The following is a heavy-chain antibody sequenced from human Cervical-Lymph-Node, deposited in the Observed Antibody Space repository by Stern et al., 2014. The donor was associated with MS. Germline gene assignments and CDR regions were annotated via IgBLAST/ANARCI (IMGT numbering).Heavy chain of an antibody. CDR3: AKHACTGAACPFDL. V-gene: IGHV4-39*01. CDR1: GDSISSYTHY. Sequence: VQLVESGPGLVKPSETLSLTCAVSGDSISSYTHYWAWIRQPPGKGLEWIGSVYYSGATSYNPSLQSPVPISVDTSKNHFSLGLNSVTAADTAVYYCAKHACTGAACPFDLWGQGTLVTVSS. CDR2: VYYSGAT. D-gene: IGHD2-8*02. J-gene: IGHJ4*02.